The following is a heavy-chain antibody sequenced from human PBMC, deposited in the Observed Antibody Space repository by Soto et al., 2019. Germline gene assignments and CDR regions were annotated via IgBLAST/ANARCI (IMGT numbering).Heavy chain of an antibody. CDR2: IYHSGTT. V-gene: IGHV4-4*02. Sequence: QVQLQESGPGLVKPSGTLTLTCVVSGGSINSENWWSWVRQPPGKGLEWIGEIYHSGTTNYNPSLESRVSISMDKSKNQFSLRLNSVSAADTAVYYCAGWVEVWGQGTTVTVSS. CDR1: GGSINSENW. CDR3: AGWVEV. J-gene: IGHJ6*02.